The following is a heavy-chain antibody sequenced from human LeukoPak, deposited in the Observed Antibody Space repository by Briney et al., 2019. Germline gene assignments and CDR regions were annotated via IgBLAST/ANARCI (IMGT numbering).Heavy chain of an antibody. V-gene: IGHV3-21*01. J-gene: IGHJ1*01. D-gene: IGHD2-2*01. CDR2: ISRSSSYI. Sequence: GGSLRLSCAASGFTFGTFSMNWVRQAPGKGLEWVSSISRSSSYIYYADSVKGRFTISRDNAKNSLYLQMNSLRVDDTAVYYCARDLGEYQLIEYFQHWGQGTLVTVSS. CDR1: GFTFGTFS. CDR3: ARDLGEYQLIEYFQH.